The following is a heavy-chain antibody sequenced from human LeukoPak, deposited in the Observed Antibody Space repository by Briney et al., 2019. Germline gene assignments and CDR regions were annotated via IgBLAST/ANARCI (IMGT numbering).Heavy chain of an antibody. D-gene: IGHD2-21*02. J-gene: IGHJ4*02. CDR3: VKDSLLVTGLCDF. V-gene: IGHV3-43D*03. CDR1: GFTFDDYA. CDR2: ISWDDTTT. Sequence: GRSLRLSCAASGFTFDDYAMHWVRQPPGKGLEWVSLISWDDTTTYFAESVKGRFTISRDNTKNSLYLQMNSLRAEDTALYYCVKDSLLVTGLCDFWGQGTLVTVSS.